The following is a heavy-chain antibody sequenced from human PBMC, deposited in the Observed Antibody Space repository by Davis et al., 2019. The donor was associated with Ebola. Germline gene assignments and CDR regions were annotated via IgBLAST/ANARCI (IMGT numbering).Heavy chain of an antibody. V-gene: IGHV1-3*01. CDR2: INAGNGNT. CDR1: GYTFTGYD. Sequence: ASVKVSCKASGYTFTGYDINWVRQATGQRLEWMGWINAGNGNTKYSQKFQGRVTITRDTSASTAYMELSSLRSEDTSVYYCARDRGGDYSFDYWGQGTLVTVSS. CDR3: ARDRGGDYSFDY. J-gene: IGHJ4*02. D-gene: IGHD3-10*01.